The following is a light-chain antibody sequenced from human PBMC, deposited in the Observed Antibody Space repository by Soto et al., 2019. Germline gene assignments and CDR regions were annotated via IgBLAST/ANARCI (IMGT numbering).Light chain of an antibody. CDR1: QSLPDPNGRSY. V-gene: IGKV2-28*01. Sequence: DIVMTQSPLSLSVTPGEPASISCRSSQSLPDPNGRSYVDWYLQKPGQSPQLLIYVGSNRASGVPDRISASASGTDFTLKISRVEADDVGVYYCMQALETQWTFGRGTKVDIK. CDR3: MQALETQWT. CDR2: VGS. J-gene: IGKJ1*01.